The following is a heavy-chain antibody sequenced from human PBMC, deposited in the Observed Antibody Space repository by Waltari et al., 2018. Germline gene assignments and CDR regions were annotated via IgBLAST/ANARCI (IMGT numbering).Heavy chain of an antibody. Sequence: QLQLQESGPGLLKPSGTLSLTCTVSDDSISRGDYSWGWIRQSPGKGPEWIGSVYYSGSTSYNTSLKRRVTISVDTSKKQFSLKLSSVTAADTAVYYCARSLHIFRAAAGMFDYWGQGTLVTVSS. J-gene: IGHJ4*02. CDR2: VYYSGST. CDR3: ARSLHIFRAAAGMFDY. V-gene: IGHV4-39*01. CDR1: DDSISRGDYS. D-gene: IGHD6-13*01.